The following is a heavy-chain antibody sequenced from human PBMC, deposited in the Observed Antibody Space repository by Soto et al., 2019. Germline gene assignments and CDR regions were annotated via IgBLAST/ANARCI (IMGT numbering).Heavy chain of an antibody. V-gene: IGHV1-3*01. CDR1: GYTFTGYA. CDR3: ALFISRAPRATLIPFHP. D-gene: IGHD1-26*01. J-gene: IGHJ5*02. Sequence: ASVKVSCKASGYTFTGYAMHWVRQAPGQRLEWMGWINAGNGNTKYSQKFQGRVTITRDTSASTAYMELSSLRSEDTAVYYCALFISRAPRATLIPFHPWAHRT. CDR2: INAGNGNT.